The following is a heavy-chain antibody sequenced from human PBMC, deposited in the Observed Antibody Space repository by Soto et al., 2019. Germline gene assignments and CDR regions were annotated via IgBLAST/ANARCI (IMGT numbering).Heavy chain of an antibody. CDR2: IYHSGST. CDR1: GGSISSSSW. V-gene: IGHV4-4*02. Sequence: SETLYLTCAVSGGSISSSSWWSFFRQPPGKGLEWIGEIYHSGSTNYNPSLKSRVTISVDKSKNQFSLKLSSVTAADTAVYYCARGHIVVVVAATINWFDPWGQGTLVTVSS. CDR3: ARGHIVVVVAATINWFDP. J-gene: IGHJ5*02. D-gene: IGHD2-15*01.